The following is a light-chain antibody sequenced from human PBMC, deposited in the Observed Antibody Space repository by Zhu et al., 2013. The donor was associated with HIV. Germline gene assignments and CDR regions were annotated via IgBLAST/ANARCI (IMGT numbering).Light chain of an antibody. CDR3: QHYNNWPLLS. CDR1: QSVSSN. V-gene: IGKV3D-15*01. CDR2: GAS. Sequence: EIVLTQSPVSLSLSPGERATLSCRASQSVSSNLAWYQQKPGQGPRLLIYGASTRATGTPARFSGSGSGTEFTLTITSLHSEDFAVYYCQHYNNWPLLSFGQGTKLDIK. J-gene: IGKJ2*03.